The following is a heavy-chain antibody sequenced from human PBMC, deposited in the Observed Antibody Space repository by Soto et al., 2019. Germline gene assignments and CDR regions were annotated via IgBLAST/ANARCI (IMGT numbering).Heavy chain of an antibody. D-gene: IGHD3-10*01. J-gene: IGHJ3*02. CDR2: ISGSGGST. Sequence: PGGSLRLSCAASGFTFSSYAMSWVRKAPGKGLEWVSAISGSGGSTYYADSVKGRFTISRDNSKNTLYLQMNSLRAEDTAVYYCAKDFDPMVRGVNNAFDIWGQGTMVTVSS. CDR1: GFTFSSYA. V-gene: IGHV3-23*01. CDR3: AKDFDPMVRGVNNAFDI.